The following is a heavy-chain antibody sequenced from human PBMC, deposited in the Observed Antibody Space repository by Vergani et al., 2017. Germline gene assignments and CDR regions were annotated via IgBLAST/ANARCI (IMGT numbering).Heavy chain of an antibody. CDR2: INSDGSST. J-gene: IGHJ6*02. CDR3: ARDRPLRSGWGYYGMDV. V-gene: IGHV3-74*01. CDR1: GFTFSSYW. Sequence: EVQLVESGGGLVQPGGSLRLSCAASGFTFSSYWMHWVRQAPGKGLVWVSRINSDGSSTSYADSVKGRFTSSRDNATTTLYLQMNSLRAEDTAVYYCARDRPLRSGWGYYGMDVWGQGTTVTVSS. D-gene: IGHD6-19*01.